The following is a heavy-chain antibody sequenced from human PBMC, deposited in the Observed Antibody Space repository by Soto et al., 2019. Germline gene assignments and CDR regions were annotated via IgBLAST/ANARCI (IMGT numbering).Heavy chain of an antibody. V-gene: IGHV1-2*02. CDR1: GSTFTGSY. J-gene: IGHJ5*02. CDR2: INPNSGGT. CDR3: ARGMSRITMIVVVRNWFDT. Sequence: GASVKVSCKASGSTFTGSYMHWVRQAPGQGLEWMGWINPNSGGTNYAQKFQGRVTMTRDTSISTAYMELSRLRSDDTAVYYFARGMSRITMIVVVRNWFDTWGQGTLVTVSS. D-gene: IGHD3-22*01.